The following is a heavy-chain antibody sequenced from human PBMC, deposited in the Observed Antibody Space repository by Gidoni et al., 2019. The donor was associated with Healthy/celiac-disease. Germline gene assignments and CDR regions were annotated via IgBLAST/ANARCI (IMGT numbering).Heavy chain of an antibody. J-gene: IGHJ4*02. Sequence: SLRLSCAASGFTFDDYAMHWVRQAPGKGLEWVSGISWNSGSIGYADSVKGRFTISRDNAKNSLYLQMNSLRAEDTALYYCAKGVGATSKGSDYWGQGTLVTVSS. CDR1: GFTFDDYA. V-gene: IGHV3-9*01. CDR2: ISWNSGSI. D-gene: IGHD1-26*01. CDR3: AKGVGATSKGSDY.